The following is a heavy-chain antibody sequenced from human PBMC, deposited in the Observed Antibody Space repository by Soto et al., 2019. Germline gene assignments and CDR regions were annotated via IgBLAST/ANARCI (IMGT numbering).Heavy chain of an antibody. CDR2: INYVGRTS. CDR1: GDSMSGFY. J-gene: IGHJ4*02. V-gene: IGHV4-59*01. CDR3: ARFRRNYFDY. D-gene: IGHD3-10*01. Sequence: VQLQESGPGLVKPSETLSLTCTVSGDSMSGFYWSWIRQTPGKGLEWIGYINYVGRTSYYSPSLQSRVTISLDSSKNQFSLILSSVTAADTAVYFCARFRRNYFDYWGQGTLVSVSS.